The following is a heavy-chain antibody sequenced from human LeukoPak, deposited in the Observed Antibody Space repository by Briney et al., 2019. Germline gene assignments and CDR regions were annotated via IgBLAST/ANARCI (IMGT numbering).Heavy chain of an antibody. CDR3: ARAGWRRGFYYYYMDV. Sequence: SVKVSCKASGGTFSSYAISWVRQAPGQGLEWMGGIIPIFGTANYAQKFQGRVTITADESTSTAYMELSSLRSEDTAVYYCARAGWRRGFYYYYMDVWGKGTTVTVSS. CDR1: GGTFSSYA. V-gene: IGHV1-69*13. J-gene: IGHJ6*03. D-gene: IGHD3-3*01. CDR2: IIPIFGTA.